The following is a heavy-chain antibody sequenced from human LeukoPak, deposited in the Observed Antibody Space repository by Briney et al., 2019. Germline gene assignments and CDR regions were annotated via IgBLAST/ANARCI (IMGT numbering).Heavy chain of an antibody. V-gene: IGHV7-4-1*02. CDR2: INTNTGNP. Sequence: ASVKVSCKASGYTFTSYAMNWVRQAPGQGLEWMGWINTNTGNPTYAQGFTGRFVFSLDTSVSTAYLQISSLKAEDTAVYYCARPDEYYYDSSGYYYMSLAFDIWGQGTMVTVSS. CDR3: ARPDEYYYDSSGYYYMSLAFDI. D-gene: IGHD3-22*01. CDR1: GYTFTSYA. J-gene: IGHJ3*02.